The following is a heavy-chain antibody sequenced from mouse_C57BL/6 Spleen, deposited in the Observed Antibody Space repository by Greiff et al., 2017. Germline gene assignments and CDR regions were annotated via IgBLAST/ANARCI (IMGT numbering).Heavy chain of an antibody. CDR2: ISSGSSTI. Sequence: VQRVESGGGLVKPGGSLKLSCAASGFTFSDYGMHWVRQAPGKGLEWVEYISSGSSTIYYAEPVKGRFTISRDNAKNTLFLQMTSLRSEDTAMYYCARAKYDGYSWFAYWGQGTLVTVSA. D-gene: IGHD2-3*01. V-gene: IGHV5-17*01. CDR1: GFTFSDYG. J-gene: IGHJ3*01. CDR3: ARAKYDGYSWFAY.